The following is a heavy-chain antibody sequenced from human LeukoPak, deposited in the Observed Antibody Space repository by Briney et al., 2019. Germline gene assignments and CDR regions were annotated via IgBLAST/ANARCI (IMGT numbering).Heavy chain of an antibody. Sequence: GGSLRLSCAASGFTFSSYGMHWVRQAPGKGLEWVAVIWYDGSNKYYADSVKGRFTISRDNAKNSLYLQMNSLRAEDTALYYCAKDMGLAAAGQMGYWGQGTLVTVSS. D-gene: IGHD6-13*01. V-gene: IGHV3-33*03. CDR1: GFTFSSYG. CDR3: AKDMGLAAAGQMGY. J-gene: IGHJ4*02. CDR2: IWYDGSNK.